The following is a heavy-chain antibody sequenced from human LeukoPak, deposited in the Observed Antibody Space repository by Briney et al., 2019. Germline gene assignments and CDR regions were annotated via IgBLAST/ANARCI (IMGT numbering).Heavy chain of an antibody. V-gene: IGHV4-39*07. CDR1: GGSISSSSYY. Sequence: SETLSLTCTVSGGSISSSSYYWGWIRQPPGKGLEWIGRIYTSGSTNYNPSLKSRVTMSVDTSKNQFSLKLSSVTAADTAVYYCARDLGVVAATPFDYWGQGTLVTVSS. J-gene: IGHJ4*02. CDR2: IYTSGST. D-gene: IGHD2-15*01. CDR3: ARDLGVVAATPFDY.